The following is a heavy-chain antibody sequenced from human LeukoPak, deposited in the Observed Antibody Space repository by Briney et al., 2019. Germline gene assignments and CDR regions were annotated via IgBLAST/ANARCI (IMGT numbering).Heavy chain of an antibody. CDR3: AREGRYPGSDAFDI. D-gene: IGHD1-26*01. J-gene: IGHJ3*02. Sequence: ASVKLSFKASGYTFTVYYMHWERQPPGPGIGWMGCLNPNSGGTNSAQRFQGGVNMTRDTSISTAYMELSRLRSDDTAVYYCAREGRYPGSDAFDIWGQGTMVTVSS. V-gene: IGHV1-2*02. CDR1: GYTFTVYY. CDR2: LNPNSGGT.